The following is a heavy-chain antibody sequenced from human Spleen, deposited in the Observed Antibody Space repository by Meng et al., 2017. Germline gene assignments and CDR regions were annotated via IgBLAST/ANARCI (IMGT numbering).Heavy chain of an antibody. CDR2: INPNSGGT. J-gene: IGHJ6*02. CDR3: ARGGNTYYALGYYGMDV. V-gene: IGHV1-2*06. Sequence: ASVKVSCKASGYTFTGYYVHWVRQAPGQGLEWMGRINPNSGGTNYAQKFQGRVTMTRDTSISTAYMELSSLRSDDTAVYYCARGGNTYYALGYYGMDVWGQGTTVTVSS. CDR1: GYTFTGYY. D-gene: IGHD2/OR15-2a*01.